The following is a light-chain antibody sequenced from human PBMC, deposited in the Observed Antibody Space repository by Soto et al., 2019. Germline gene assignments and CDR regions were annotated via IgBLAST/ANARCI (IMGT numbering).Light chain of an antibody. V-gene: IGKV3-11*01. Sequence: EIVLTQSPATLSLSPGERATLCCRASQSVSSYLAWYQQKPGQAPRLLIYDASNRATGIPARFSGSGSGTDFTLTISSLEPEDFAVYYCQQRSNWAYTFGQGTKLEIK. J-gene: IGKJ2*01. CDR2: DAS. CDR1: QSVSSY. CDR3: QQRSNWAYT.